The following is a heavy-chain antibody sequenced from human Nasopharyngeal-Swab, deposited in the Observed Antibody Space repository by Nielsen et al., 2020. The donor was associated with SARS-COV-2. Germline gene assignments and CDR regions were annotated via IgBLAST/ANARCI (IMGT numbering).Heavy chain of an antibody. CDR3: ARAAEYYYDSRALGGMDV. CDR1: GFTFSDYY. Sequence: GGSLRLSCAASGFTFSDYYMSWIRQAPGKGLEWVSYISSSSSDMYYADSVKGRFTISRDNAKNSLYLQMNSLRAEDTAVYYCARAAEYYYDSRALGGMDVWGQGTTVTVSS. J-gene: IGHJ6*02. D-gene: IGHD3-22*01. V-gene: IGHV3-11*06. CDR2: ISSSSSDM.